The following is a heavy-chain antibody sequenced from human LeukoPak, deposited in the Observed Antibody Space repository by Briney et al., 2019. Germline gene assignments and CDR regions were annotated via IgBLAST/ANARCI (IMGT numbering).Heavy chain of an antibody. J-gene: IGHJ4*02. CDR1: GFVFSGYE. Sequence: SGGSLRLSRAASGFVFSGYEMNWVRQAPGKGLEWISSISTTGRTLNYADSVKGRFTISRDNAKNSLYLQMNSLSAEDTAVYYCARGDDYGDSLVAYWGQGTLVTVSS. D-gene: IGHD4-17*01. CDR3: ARGDDYGDSLVAY. V-gene: IGHV3-48*03. CDR2: ISTTGRTL.